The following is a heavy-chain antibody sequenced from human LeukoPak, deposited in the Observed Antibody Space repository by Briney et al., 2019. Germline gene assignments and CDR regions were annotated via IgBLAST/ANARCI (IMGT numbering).Heavy chain of an antibody. D-gene: IGHD3-16*01. CDR3: ARSPGGAYFDY. CDR2: IYNSGST. J-gene: IGHJ4*02. Sequence: SETLSLTCTVSGGSISSSSYYWGWIRQPPGKGMEWIGNIYNSGSTYYNPSLKSRVTISADRSKNQFSLKLSSVTAADTAVYYCARSPGGAYFDYWGQGTLVTVPS. CDR1: GGSISSSSYY. V-gene: IGHV4-39*01.